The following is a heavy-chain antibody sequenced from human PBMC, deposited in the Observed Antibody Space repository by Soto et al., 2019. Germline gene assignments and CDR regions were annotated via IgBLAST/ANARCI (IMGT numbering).Heavy chain of an antibody. Sequence: QVQLVESGGGVVQPGRSLRLSCAASGFSFSSYAMHWVRQAPGKGLEWVAVISYEGSNKYYAESVKGRFTISRDNFKKTVYLQMNSLRAEDTAVYHCARETDGMDVWGQGTTVTVSS. CDR2: ISYEGSNK. CDR1: GFSFSSYA. J-gene: IGHJ6*02. CDR3: ARETDGMDV. V-gene: IGHV3-30-3*01.